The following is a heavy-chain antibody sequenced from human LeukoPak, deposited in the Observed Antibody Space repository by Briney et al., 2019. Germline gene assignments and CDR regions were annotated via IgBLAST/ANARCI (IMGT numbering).Heavy chain of an antibody. CDR1: GGSFSGYY. Sequence: SETLSLTCAVYGGSFSGYYWSWIRQPPGKGLEWIGEINHSGSTNYNPSLKSRVTISVDTSKNQFSLKLSSVTAADTAVYYCAKDIIVVVPAAPHGPWGQGTLVTVS. J-gene: IGHJ5*02. CDR3: AKDIIVVVPAAPHGP. D-gene: IGHD2-2*01. CDR2: INHSGST. V-gene: IGHV4-34*01.